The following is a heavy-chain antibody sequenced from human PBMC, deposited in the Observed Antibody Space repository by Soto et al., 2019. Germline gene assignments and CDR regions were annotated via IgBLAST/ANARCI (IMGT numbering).Heavy chain of an antibody. J-gene: IGHJ3*02. CDR1: GGSFNTYG. D-gene: IGHD4-17*01. CDR2: FLPVFTTA. CDR3: ARDGVDVSRTTVRHGALDI. Sequence: QVQLVQSGAEVKKPGSSVNVSCKASGGSFNTYGISWVRQAPGQGLEWMGGFLPVFTTAKYAQKFQGRVSITADESTYTAYMELSSLRSEDTAVYFCARDGVDVSRTTVRHGALDIWGQGTVVTVSS. V-gene: IGHV1-69*01.